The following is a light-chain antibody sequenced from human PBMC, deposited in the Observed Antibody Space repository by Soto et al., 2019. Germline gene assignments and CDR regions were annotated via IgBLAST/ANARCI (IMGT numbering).Light chain of an antibody. V-gene: IGLV2-14*01. Sequence: QSALTQPPSVSGSPGQSITISCTGTGSDVGGYNYVSWYQLHPGKAPKLMVYEVSNRPSGVSNRFSGPKSGNTASLTISGLQAEDEADYYCSSYTSSTAYVFGTGTKVTVL. CDR1: GSDVGGYNY. CDR2: EVS. J-gene: IGLJ1*01. CDR3: SSYTSSTAYV.